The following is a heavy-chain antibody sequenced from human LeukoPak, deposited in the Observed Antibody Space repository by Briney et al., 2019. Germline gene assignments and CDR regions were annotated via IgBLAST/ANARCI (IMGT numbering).Heavy chain of an antibody. CDR3: ARDNSVGDNAWWFDP. CDR1: GYTFTSYY. D-gene: IGHD1-26*01. Sequence: REASVKVSCKASGYTFTSYYMHWVRQAPGQGLEWMGLINPTGGSTGYAQKFQGRVTMTRDMSTSTDYMELSSLRSEDTGIYYCARDNSVGDNAWWFDPWGQGTLVTVSS. J-gene: IGHJ5*02. CDR2: INPTGGST. V-gene: IGHV1-46*01.